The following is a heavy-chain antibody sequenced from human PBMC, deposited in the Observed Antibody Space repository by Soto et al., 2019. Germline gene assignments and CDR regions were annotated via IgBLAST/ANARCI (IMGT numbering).Heavy chain of an antibody. CDR2: ISGSGGST. Sequence: GGPLRLSCAASGFTFSSYAMSWVRQAPGKGLEWVSAISGSGGSTYYADSVKGRFTISRDNSKNTLYLQMNSLRAEDTAVYYCAKDGSPYYYDSSGYYYFDYWGQGTLVTVSS. CDR1: GFTFSSYA. CDR3: AKDGSPYYYDSSGYYYFDY. D-gene: IGHD3-22*01. J-gene: IGHJ4*02. V-gene: IGHV3-23*01.